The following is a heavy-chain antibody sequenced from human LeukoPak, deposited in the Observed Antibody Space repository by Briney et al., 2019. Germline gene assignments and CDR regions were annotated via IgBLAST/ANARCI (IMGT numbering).Heavy chain of an antibody. J-gene: IGHJ6*02. CDR1: GGTFSSYA. CDR2: IIPILGIA. V-gene: IGHV1-69*04. Sequence: GASVKVSCKTSGGTFSSYAISWVRQAPGQGLEWMGRIIPILGIANYAQKFQGRVTITADKSTSTAYMELSSLRSEDTAVYYCASWALSYSSSSWHYYYYGMDVWGQGTTVTVSS. CDR3: ASWALSYSSSSWHYYYYGMDV. D-gene: IGHD6-6*01.